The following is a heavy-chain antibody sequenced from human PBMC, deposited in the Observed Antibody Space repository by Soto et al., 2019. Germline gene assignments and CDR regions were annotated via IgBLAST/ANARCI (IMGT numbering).Heavy chain of an antibody. CDR1: GFAFNTYS. V-gene: IGHV3-21*02. CDR3: VRDLGRYFRSGYMDL. CDR2: INEDSTYI. Sequence: EVQLVESGGGLVNPGVSLRLSCTASGFAFNTYSMNWVRQAPGKGLEWVSSINEDSTYIYYSDSLRGRITISRDNAKDSLFLQMNSLRPDDTAVYYCVRDLGRYFRSGYMDLWGDGATVTVSS. J-gene: IGHJ6*02. D-gene: IGHD3-9*01.